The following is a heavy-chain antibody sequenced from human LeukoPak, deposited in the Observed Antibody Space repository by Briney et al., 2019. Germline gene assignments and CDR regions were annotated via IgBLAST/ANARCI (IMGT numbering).Heavy chain of an antibody. CDR3: ARRSSSWTPFDC. CDR1: GASISGYF. CDR2: IYYSGST. J-gene: IGHJ4*02. D-gene: IGHD6-13*01. Sequence: SETLSLTCTVSGASISGYFWHWIRHPAGKGLEWIGYIYYSGSTNYNPSLKSRVTISVDPSKNHFSLKLSSVTAADTAVYYCARRSSSWTPFDCWGQGTLVTVSA. V-gene: IGHV4-59*08.